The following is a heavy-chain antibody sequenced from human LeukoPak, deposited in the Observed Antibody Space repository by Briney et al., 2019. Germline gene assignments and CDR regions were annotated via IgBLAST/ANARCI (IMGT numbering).Heavy chain of an antibody. V-gene: IGHV3-21*01. CDR3: ARDPGYSGYDYVPEISSGDY. Sequence: GRSLRLSCAASGFTFSSYSTNWVRQAPGKGLEWVSSISSSSRYIYYADSVKGRFTISRDNAKNSLYLQMNSLRAEDTAVYYCARDPGYSGYDYVPEISSGDYWGQGTLVTVSS. J-gene: IGHJ4*02. D-gene: IGHD5-12*01. CDR2: ISSSSRYI. CDR1: GFTFSSYS.